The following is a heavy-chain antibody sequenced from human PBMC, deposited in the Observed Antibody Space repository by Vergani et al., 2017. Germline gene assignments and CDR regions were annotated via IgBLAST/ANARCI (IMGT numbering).Heavy chain of an antibody. D-gene: IGHD3-10*01. CDR1: GFPLSNAW. J-gene: IGHJ4*02. CDR3: ANEGSANRIRGWLDH. Sequence: VQLVESGGGLVQPGGSLRLSCAASGFPLSNAWIHWVRQGPGKGLEWVAFIQYDGSDIFYADFVEGRFTISRDNSKNSLYLQMRSLRFDDTAVYYCANEGSANRIRGWLDHWGQGALVTVSS. V-gene: IGHV3-30*02. CDR2: IQYDGSDI.